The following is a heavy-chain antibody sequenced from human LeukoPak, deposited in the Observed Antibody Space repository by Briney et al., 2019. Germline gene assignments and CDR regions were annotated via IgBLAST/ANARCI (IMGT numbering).Heavy chain of an antibody. CDR1: GFTFDDYG. CDR3: ARDRYGSGSYYNIPDY. D-gene: IGHD3-10*01. CDR2: INWNGGST. V-gene: IGHV3-20*04. Sequence: PGGSLRLSCAASGFTFDDYGMSWVRQAPGKGLEWVSGINWNGGSTGYADSVKGRFTISRDNAKNSLYLQMNSLRAEDTALYYCARDRYGSGSYYNIPDYRGQGTLVTVSS. J-gene: IGHJ4*02.